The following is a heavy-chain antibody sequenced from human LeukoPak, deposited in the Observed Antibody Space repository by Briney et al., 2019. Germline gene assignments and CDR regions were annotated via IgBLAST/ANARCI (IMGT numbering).Heavy chain of an antibody. V-gene: IGHV1-24*01. CDR1: GASLSETS. J-gene: IGHJ4*02. Sequence: ASVKASCKVSGASLSETSIHWVRQAPGQWLEWMGGFDPEDGESIFAQRFQGRFSMTEDTSTDTAYMELRSLRPEDTAVYYCATADKWEPLDYWGQGTLVTVSS. CDR3: ATADKWEPLDY. D-gene: IGHD1-26*01. CDR2: FDPEDGES.